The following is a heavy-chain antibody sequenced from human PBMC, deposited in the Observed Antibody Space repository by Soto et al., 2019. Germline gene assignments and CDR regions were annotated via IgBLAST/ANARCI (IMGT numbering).Heavy chain of an antibody. V-gene: IGHV3-30-3*01. J-gene: IGHJ4*02. CDR2: ISYDGSNK. D-gene: IGHD3-3*01. Sequence: PGGSLRLSCAASGFTFSSYAMHWVRQAPGKGLEWVAVISYDGSNKYYADSVKGRFTISRDNSKNTLYLQMNSLRAEDTAVYYCARDQYYDFWSGYPPAGFDYWGQGTLVTVS. CDR1: GFTFSSYA. CDR3: ARDQYYDFWSGYPPAGFDY.